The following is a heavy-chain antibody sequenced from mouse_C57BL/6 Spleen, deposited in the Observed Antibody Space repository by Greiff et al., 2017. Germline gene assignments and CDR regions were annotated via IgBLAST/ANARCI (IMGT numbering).Heavy chain of an antibody. D-gene: IGHD2-1*01. V-gene: IGHV1-82*01. CDR1: GYAFSSSW. J-gene: IGHJ2*01. CDR2: IYPGDGDT. CDR3: ARPYGNYLYDFDY. Sequence: VQLQQSGPELVKPGASVKISCKASGYAFSSSWMNWVKQRPGKGLEWIGRIYPGDGDTNYNGKFKGKATLTADKSSSTAYMQLSSLTSEDSAVYFCARPYGNYLYDFDYWGQGTTLTVSS.